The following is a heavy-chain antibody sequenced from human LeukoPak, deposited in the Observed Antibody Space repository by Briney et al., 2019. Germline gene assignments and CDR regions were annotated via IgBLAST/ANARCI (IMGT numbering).Heavy chain of an antibody. CDR2: IHNSGRT. CDR1: GGSVSSYY. Sequence: SETLSLTYSVSGGSVSSYYWSWIRQSPGKGLEWIGYIHNSGRTNYNPSLKSRVTGFVDTSKNQVSLRLSSVTAADTAVYYCARHGTISSESYFDYWGQGALVTVSS. CDR3: ARHGTISSESYFDY. J-gene: IGHJ4*02. V-gene: IGHV4-59*08. D-gene: IGHD1-14*01.